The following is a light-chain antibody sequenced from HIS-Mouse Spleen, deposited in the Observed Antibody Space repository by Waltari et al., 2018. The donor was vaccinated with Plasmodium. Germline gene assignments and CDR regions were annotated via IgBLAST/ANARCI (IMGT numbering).Light chain of an antibody. Sequence: AIRMTQSPPPSSASTGDRVTITCRASQGISSYLAWYQQKPGKAPKLLIYAASTLQSGVPSRFSGSGSGTDFTLTISCLQSEDFATYYCQQYYSYPYTFGQGTKLEIK. CDR3: QQYYSYPYT. J-gene: IGKJ2*01. CDR1: QGISSY. CDR2: AAS. V-gene: IGKV1-8*01.